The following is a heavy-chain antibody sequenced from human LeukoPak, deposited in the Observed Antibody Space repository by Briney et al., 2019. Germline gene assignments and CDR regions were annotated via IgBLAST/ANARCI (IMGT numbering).Heavy chain of an antibody. V-gene: IGHV4-38-2*02. Sequence: SETLSLTCTVSGYSISSGYYWGWIRQPPGKGLEWIGEINHSGSTNYNPSLKSRVTISVDTSKNQFSLKLSSVTAADTAVYYCARHPGDYPYYYYYMDVWGKGTTVTISS. J-gene: IGHJ6*03. CDR3: ARHPGDYPYYYYYMDV. CDR2: INHSGST. D-gene: IGHD4-17*01. CDR1: GYSISSGYY.